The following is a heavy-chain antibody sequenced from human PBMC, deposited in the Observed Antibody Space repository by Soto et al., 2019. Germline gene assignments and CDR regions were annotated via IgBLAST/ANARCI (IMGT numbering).Heavy chain of an antibody. D-gene: IGHD6-6*01. V-gene: IGHV3-23*01. CDR1: GFTFRNYA. Sequence: GGSLRLSCAASGFTFRNYAMSWVRQAPGKGLKWVSATSASGVSTNSTDSVKGRFTISRDYSKNMLYLQMNSLRADDTAVYYCAKDASESIADPRYYFDYWGQGTLVTVSS. J-gene: IGHJ4*02. CDR2: TSASGVST. CDR3: AKDASESIADPRYYFDY.